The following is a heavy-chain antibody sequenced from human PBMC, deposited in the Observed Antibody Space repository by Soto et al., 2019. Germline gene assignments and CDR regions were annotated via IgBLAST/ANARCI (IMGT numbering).Heavy chain of an antibody. J-gene: IGHJ4*01. Sequence: GGSLRLSCAASGLSFSTAFMNWVRQAPGKGLEWVSYISGSSSSIYYADSVKGRFTISRDNAMNSLFLQMNSLRDEYSAVYYCETGPIYPNIDNWGHGTQVTVSS. CDR2: ISGSSSSI. CDR3: ETGPIYPNIDN. D-gene: IGHD2-21*01. V-gene: IGHV3-48*02. CDR1: GLSFSTAF.